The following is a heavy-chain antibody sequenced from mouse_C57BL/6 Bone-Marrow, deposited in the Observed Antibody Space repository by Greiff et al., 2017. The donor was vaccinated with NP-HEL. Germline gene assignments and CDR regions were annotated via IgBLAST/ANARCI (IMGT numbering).Heavy chain of an antibody. CDR2: IYPRSGNT. J-gene: IGHJ2*01. CDR1: GYTFTSYG. CDR3: AREGVLRKDY. V-gene: IGHV1-81*01. D-gene: IGHD1-1*01. Sequence: VKLMESGAELARPGASVKLSCKASGYTFTSYGISWVKQRTGQGLEWIGEIYPRSGNTYYNEKFKGKATLTADKSSSTAYMELRSLTSEDSAVYFCAREGVLRKDYWGQGTTLTVSS.